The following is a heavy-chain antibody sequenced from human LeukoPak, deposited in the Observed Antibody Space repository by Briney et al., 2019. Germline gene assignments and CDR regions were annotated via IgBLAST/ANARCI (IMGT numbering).Heavy chain of an antibody. CDR1: GYTFTSYD. Sequence: ASVKVSCKASGYTFTSYDINWVRQATGQGLEWMGWMNPNSGNTGYAQKFQGRVTMTRNTSISTAYMELSSLRSEDTAVYYCARPQASYYDSSGYLGYWGQGTLVTVSS. V-gene: IGHV1-8*01. CDR2: MNPNSGNT. D-gene: IGHD3-22*01. J-gene: IGHJ4*02. CDR3: ARPQASYYDSSGYLGY.